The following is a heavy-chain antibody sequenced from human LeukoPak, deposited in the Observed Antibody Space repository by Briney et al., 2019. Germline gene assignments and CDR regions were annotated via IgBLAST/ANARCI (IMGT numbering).Heavy chain of an antibody. CDR2: IYYSGMT. V-gene: IGHV4-59*08. CDR3: ARHRAYSSSSPFDY. J-gene: IGHJ4*02. CDR1: GGSISSYY. D-gene: IGHD6-6*01. Sequence: PSETLSLTCTVSGGSISSYYWNWIRQPPGKGLEWIGYIYYSGMTNYNPSLKSRVTMFVDMSKNQFSLRLSSVTAADTAVYYCARHRAYSSSSPFDYWGQGTLVTVSS.